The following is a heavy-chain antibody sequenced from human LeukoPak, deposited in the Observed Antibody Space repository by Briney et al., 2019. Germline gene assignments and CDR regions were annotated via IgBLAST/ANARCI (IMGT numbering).Heavy chain of an antibody. CDR1: GFTFSSYS. CDR2: ISSSSSYI. J-gene: IGHJ4*02. Sequence: GGSLRLSCAASGFTFSSYSMNWVRQAPGKGLEWVSSISSSSSYIYYADSVKGRFTISRDNAENSLYLQMNSLRAEDTAVYFCATPLDYYDSSGYHQGGDWGQGTLVTVSS. D-gene: IGHD3-22*01. CDR3: ATPLDYYDSSGYHQGGD. V-gene: IGHV3-21*04.